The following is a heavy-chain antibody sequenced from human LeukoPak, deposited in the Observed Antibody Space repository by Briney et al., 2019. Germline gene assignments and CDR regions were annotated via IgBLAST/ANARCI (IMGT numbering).Heavy chain of an antibody. CDR1: GFTFSSYA. CDR2: ISGSGGST. D-gene: IGHD6-6*01. J-gene: IGHJ6*03. Sequence: GGSXXLSCAASGFTFSSYAMSWVRXAPGKGLEWVAAISGSGGSTYYADSVKGRFTISRDNSKNTLYLQMNSLRAEDTAVYYCAKDVVSSSSYYYYMDVWGKGTTVTVSS. CDR3: AKDVVSSSSYYYYMDV. V-gene: IGHV3-23*01.